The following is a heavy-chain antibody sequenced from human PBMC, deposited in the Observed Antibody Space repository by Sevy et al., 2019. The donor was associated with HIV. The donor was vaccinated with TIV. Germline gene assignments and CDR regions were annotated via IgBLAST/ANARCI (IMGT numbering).Heavy chain of an antibody. Sequence: GGSLRLSCVASGFTFSSYEMNWVRQAPGKGLEWVSYISNSGTSMYYSDSVKGRFTISRDNARNSLYLQMNSLRAEDTAVYYCARDLPPSATTVAHFDSWGQRTLVTVSS. CDR1: GFTFSSYE. CDR2: ISNSGTSM. D-gene: IGHD4-17*01. V-gene: IGHV3-48*03. CDR3: ARDLPPSATTVAHFDS. J-gene: IGHJ4*02.